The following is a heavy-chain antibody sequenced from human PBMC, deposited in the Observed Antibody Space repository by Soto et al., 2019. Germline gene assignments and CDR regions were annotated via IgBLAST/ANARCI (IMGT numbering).Heavy chain of an antibody. J-gene: IGHJ3*02. CDR2: IYPGNSNT. D-gene: IGHD2-15*01. CDR1: GYGFSIHW. CDR3: ASDSHCDGGNCPMGGFDM. Sequence: GESLKISCKGSGYGFSIHWFAWLRQMPGKGVGWVGIIYPGNSNTMYSPSFQRQVTISADTALSTTYLQWDTLKPSHTAIYFSASDSHCDGGNCPMGGFDMWGQGTMVTVSS. V-gene: IGHV5-51*01.